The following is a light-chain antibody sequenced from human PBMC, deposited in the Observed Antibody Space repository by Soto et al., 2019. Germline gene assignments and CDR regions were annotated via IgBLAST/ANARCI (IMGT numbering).Light chain of an antibody. CDR1: QSVSSSY. V-gene: IGKV3-20*01. J-gene: IGKJ2*01. Sequence: EIVLTQSPGTLSLSPGERATLSCRASQSVSSSYLAWYQQKPGQAPRLLIYGASSRATGIPDRFSGSGSGTDFTLTISRPEPEDFAVYYCQQDGSSPLYTFGQGTKLEIK. CDR2: GAS. CDR3: QQDGSSPLYT.